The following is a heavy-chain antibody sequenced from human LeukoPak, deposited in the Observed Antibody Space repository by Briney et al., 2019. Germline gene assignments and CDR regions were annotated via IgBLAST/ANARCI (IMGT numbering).Heavy chain of an antibody. Sequence: SETLSLTCTVSGGSISSSSYYWSWIRQPPGKGLEWIGYIYYSGSTNYNPSLKSRVTISVDTSKNQFSLKLSSVTAADTAVYYCARGALGYCSSTSCQKYFDYWGQGTLVTVSS. CDR2: IYYSGST. V-gene: IGHV4-61*01. CDR3: ARGALGYCSSTSCQKYFDY. D-gene: IGHD2-2*01. J-gene: IGHJ4*02. CDR1: GGSISSSSYY.